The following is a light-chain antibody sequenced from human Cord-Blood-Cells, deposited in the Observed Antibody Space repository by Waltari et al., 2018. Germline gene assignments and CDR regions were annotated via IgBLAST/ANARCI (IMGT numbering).Light chain of an antibody. V-gene: IGKV3-11*01. Sequence: EIVLTQSPATLSLSPGARATPPCRASQSVSSYLAWYQHNPGQAPRLLIYDASNRATGIPARFSGSGSGTDFTLTISSLEPEDFAVYYCQQRSNWPPALTFGGGTKVEIK. CDR2: DAS. CDR3: QQRSNWPPALT. CDR1: QSVSSY. J-gene: IGKJ4*01.